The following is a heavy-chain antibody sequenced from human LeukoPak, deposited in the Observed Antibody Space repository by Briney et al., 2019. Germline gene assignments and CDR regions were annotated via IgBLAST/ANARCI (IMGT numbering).Heavy chain of an antibody. CDR3: ARDQTGYFDY. D-gene: IGHD7-27*01. V-gene: IGHV3-21*01. Sequence: GGSLRLSCAASGFTFSSYSMNWVRQAPGKGLEWVSSISSSSSYIYYTDSVKGRFTISRDNAKNSLYLQMNSLRAEDTAVYYCARDQTGYFDYWGQGTLVTVSS. CDR1: GFTFSSYS. J-gene: IGHJ4*02. CDR2: ISSSSSYI.